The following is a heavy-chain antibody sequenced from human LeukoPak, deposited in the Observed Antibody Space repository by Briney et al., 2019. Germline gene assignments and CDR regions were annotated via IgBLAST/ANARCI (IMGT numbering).Heavy chain of an antibody. CDR1: GFIFSNYA. V-gene: IGHV3-23*01. Sequence: GGSLRLTCAASGFIFSNYALMWVRQAPGKGLEWVSSITGRGDETFYADSVKGRFSLSRDNSKNMLYLQMYSLGAEDTAIYYCAKGAAAGLVDWFDPWGQGTLVRVSS. CDR3: AKGAAAGLVDWFDP. D-gene: IGHD6-13*01. CDR2: ITGRGDET. J-gene: IGHJ5*02.